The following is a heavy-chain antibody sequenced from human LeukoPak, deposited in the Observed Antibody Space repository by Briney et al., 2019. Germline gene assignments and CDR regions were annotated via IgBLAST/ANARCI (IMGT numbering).Heavy chain of an antibody. Sequence: PGASLRLSCAASGFTFSSYSMNWVRQAPGKGLEWVSSISSSSSYIYYADSVKGRFTISRDNAKNSLYLQMNSLRAEDTAVYYCASVWFGELLPFDYWGQGTLVTVSS. J-gene: IGHJ4*02. D-gene: IGHD3-10*01. CDR3: ASVWFGELLPFDY. CDR2: ISSSSSYI. V-gene: IGHV3-21*01. CDR1: GFTFSSYS.